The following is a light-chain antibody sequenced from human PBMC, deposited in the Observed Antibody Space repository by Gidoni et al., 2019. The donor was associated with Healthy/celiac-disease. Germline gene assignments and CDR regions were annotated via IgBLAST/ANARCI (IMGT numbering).Light chain of an antibody. Sequence: DIQMTQSPSSLSASVGDRVTLTCRASQGISNYLAWYQQKPGKVPKLLIYAASNLQSGVPSRFSGIGSGTDFTLTIISLQPEDVATYYCQKYNSAPLTFGGGTKVEIK. J-gene: IGKJ4*01. CDR1: QGISNY. CDR2: AAS. CDR3: QKYNSAPLT. V-gene: IGKV1-27*01.